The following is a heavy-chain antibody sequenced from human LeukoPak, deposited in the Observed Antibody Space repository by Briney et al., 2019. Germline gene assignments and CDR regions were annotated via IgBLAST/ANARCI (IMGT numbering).Heavy chain of an antibody. CDR2: ISSSSSTI. V-gene: IGHV3-48*04. D-gene: IGHD3-10*01. CDR3: ARDRSVYYYGSGSSPDY. J-gene: IGHJ4*02. Sequence: GGSLRLSCAASGFTFSSYSMNWVRQAPGKGLEWVSYISSSSSTIYYADSVKGRFTISRDNAKNSLYLQMNSLRAEDTAVYYCARDRSVYYYGSGSSPDYWGQGTLVTVSS. CDR1: GFTFSSYS.